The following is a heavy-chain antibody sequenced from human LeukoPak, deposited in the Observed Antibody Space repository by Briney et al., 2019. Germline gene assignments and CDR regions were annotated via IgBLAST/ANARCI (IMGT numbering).Heavy chain of an antibody. J-gene: IGHJ4*02. Sequence: SETLSLTCAVYGGSFSGYYWSWIRQPPGKGLEWIGEINHSGSTNYNPSLKSRVTISVDTSKNQFSLKLSSVTAADTAVYYCAKDRYPLDYWGQGTLVTVSS. CDR2: INHSGST. CDR1: GGSFSGYY. V-gene: IGHV4-34*01. D-gene: IGHD1-26*01. CDR3: AKDRYPLDY.